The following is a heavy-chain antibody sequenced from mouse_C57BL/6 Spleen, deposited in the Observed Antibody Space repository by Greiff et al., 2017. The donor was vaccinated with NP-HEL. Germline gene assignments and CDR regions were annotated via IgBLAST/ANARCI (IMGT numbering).Heavy chain of an antibody. Sequence: QVQLKQPGAELVRPGSSVKLSCKASGYTFTSYWMHWVKQRPIQGLEWIGNIDPSDSETHYNQKFKDKATLTVDKSSSTAYMQLSSLTSEDSAVYYCARDHYGSDYAMDYWGQGTSVTVSS. J-gene: IGHJ4*01. CDR3: ARDHYGSDYAMDY. V-gene: IGHV1-52*01. CDR1: GYTFTSYW. D-gene: IGHD1-1*01. CDR2: IDPSDSET.